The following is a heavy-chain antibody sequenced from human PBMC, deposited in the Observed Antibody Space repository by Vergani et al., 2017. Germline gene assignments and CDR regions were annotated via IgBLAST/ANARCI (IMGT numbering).Heavy chain of an antibody. V-gene: IGHV3-30*18. D-gene: IGHD1-1*01. CDR1: GFPFSSYG. CDR2: ISYDGSNK. CDR3: AKFPLNITTPDRGDF. J-gene: IGHJ4*02. Sequence: QVQLVESGGGVVQPGRSLRLSCAASGFPFSSYGMHWVRQAPGKGLEWVAVISYDGSNKYYEDSVKGRFTISRDNSKNTLFLQMHSLRVEDTALYYCAKFPLNITTPDRGDFWGQGSLVTVSS.